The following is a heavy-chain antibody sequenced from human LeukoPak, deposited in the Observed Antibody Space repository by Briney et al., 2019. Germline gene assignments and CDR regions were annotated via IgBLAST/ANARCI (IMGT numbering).Heavy chain of an antibody. V-gene: IGHV1-8*01. CDR2: MNPNTGNA. CDR3: ARCTGGDCGGAFDI. CDR1: GNTFTHFD. D-gene: IGHD2-21*02. Sequence: GSVKVFWKTSGNTFTHFDINWVGQAPGKGVEWMGWMNPNTGNADSAQKFQGRVTMTRNISISTAYMELSSLRLEDTAVYYCARCTGGDCGGAFDIWGQGTMVTVSS. J-gene: IGHJ3*02.